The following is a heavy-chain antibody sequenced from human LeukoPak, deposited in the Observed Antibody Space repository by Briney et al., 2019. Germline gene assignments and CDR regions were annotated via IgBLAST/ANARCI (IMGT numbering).Heavy chain of an antibody. Sequence: GGSLRLSCAASGFTVSSYWMSWVRRAPGKGLEWVANIKQDGSEKYYVDSVKGRFTISRDNAKNSLYLQMNSLRAEDTAVYYCARDMVLWYYYYYYMNVWGKGTTVTVSS. D-gene: IGHD3-10*01. V-gene: IGHV3-7*01. CDR1: GFTVSSYW. CDR2: IKQDGSEK. CDR3: ARDMVLWYYYYYYMNV. J-gene: IGHJ6*03.